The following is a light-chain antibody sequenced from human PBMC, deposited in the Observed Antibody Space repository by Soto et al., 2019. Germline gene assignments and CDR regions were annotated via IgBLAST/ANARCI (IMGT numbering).Light chain of an antibody. CDR1: QSLGGN. V-gene: IGKV3-15*01. J-gene: IGKJ3*01. Sequence: EIVMTQSPVTLSVSPGERATLSCRASQSLGGNLAWYQQKPGQGPRLLIFGVSTRATGVPARFSGSGSGTEFTLTITSLQSEDYAVYYCQQYTQWHTFGPGTTVDIK. CDR2: GVS. CDR3: QQYTQWHT.